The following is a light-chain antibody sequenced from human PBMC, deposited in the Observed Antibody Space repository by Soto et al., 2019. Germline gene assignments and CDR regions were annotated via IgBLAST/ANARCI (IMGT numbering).Light chain of an antibody. CDR1: QSVSSSY. V-gene: IGKV3-20*01. Sequence: EIVLTQSPGTLSLSPGERATLSYRASQSVSSSYLAWYQQKPGQAPRLLIYATSNRATGIPDRFSGSGSGADFTLTISRLEPEDFAVYYCQQYGNSPVFTFGPGTKVDIK. J-gene: IGKJ3*01. CDR2: ATS. CDR3: QQYGNSPVFT.